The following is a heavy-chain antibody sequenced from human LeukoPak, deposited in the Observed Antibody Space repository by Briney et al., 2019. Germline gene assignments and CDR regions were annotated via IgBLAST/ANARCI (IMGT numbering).Heavy chain of an antibody. J-gene: IGHJ5*02. D-gene: IGHD3-10*01. CDR2: IYPDDSDS. CDR1: RYSFTTYW. CDR3: VRRRGSSGTINHFDP. V-gene: IGHV5-51*01. Sequence: GESLKISCETSRYSFTTYWIGWVRQMPGTGLEWVGAIYPDDSDSRYSPSFQGQVVISADRSIRTAYLQWNSLKTSDTAMYYCVRRRGSSGTINHFDPWGQGTLVTVSS.